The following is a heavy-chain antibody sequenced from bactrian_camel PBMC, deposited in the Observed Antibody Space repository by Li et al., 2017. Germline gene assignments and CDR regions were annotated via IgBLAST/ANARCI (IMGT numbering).Heavy chain of an antibody. CDR1: GFTFSDYD. J-gene: IGHJ6*01. Sequence: HVQLVESGGGLVQPGGSLRPSCVVSGFTFSDYDMSWVRQAPGKGLEWVSTIHSDGSTTYYVDSVKGRFTISRDNAKNTLYLQINSLKSEDTALNYCATDGLAGPDPFGYWGQGTQVTVS. V-gene: IGHV3-2*01. CDR2: IHSDGSTT. D-gene: IGHD6*01. CDR3: ATDGLAGPDPFGY.